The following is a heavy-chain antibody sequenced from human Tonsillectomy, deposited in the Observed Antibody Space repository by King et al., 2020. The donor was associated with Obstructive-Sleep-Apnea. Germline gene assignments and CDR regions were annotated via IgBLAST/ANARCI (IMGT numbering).Heavy chain of an antibody. CDR1: GGSFSGYY. D-gene: IGHD6-13*01. V-gene: IGHV4-34*01. Sequence: VQLQQWGAGLLKPSETLSLNCAVYGGSFSGYYWSWIRQPPGKGLEWIGEINHSGSTNYNPSLKSRVTISVDTSKNQFSLKLSSVTAADTAVYYCARGSGSSSWGGWFDPWGQGTLVTVSS. CDR2: INHSGST. J-gene: IGHJ5*02. CDR3: ARGSGSSSWGGWFDP.